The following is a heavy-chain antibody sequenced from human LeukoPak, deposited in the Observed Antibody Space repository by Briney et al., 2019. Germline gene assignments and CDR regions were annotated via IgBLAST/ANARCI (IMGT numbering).Heavy chain of an antibody. D-gene: IGHD6-13*01. V-gene: IGHV4-30-2*01. Sequence: KTSETRSLTCAVSGGSISSGGYSWSWIRQPPGKGLEWIGYIYHSGSTYYNPSLKSRATISVDRSKNQFSLKLSSVTAADTAVYYCARDSGYSSSWGFDYWGQGTLVTVSS. CDR1: GGSISSGGYS. CDR3: ARDSGYSSSWGFDY. CDR2: IYHSGST. J-gene: IGHJ4*02.